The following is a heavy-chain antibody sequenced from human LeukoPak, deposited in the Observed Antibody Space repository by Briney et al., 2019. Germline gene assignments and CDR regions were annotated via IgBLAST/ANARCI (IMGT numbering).Heavy chain of an antibody. CDR3: ARVSGRIQVWPQPFGDGMDV. J-gene: IGHJ6*02. CDR2: ISGSGGST. V-gene: IGHV3-23*01. Sequence: GGSLRLSCAASGFTFTSYAMNWVRQAPGKGLEWVSAISGSGGSTYYADSVKGRFTISREDSKNTLYLQMNSLRAEDTAIYYCARVSGRIQVWPQPFGDGMDVWGQGTTVTVSS. D-gene: IGHD5-18*01. CDR1: GFTFTSYA.